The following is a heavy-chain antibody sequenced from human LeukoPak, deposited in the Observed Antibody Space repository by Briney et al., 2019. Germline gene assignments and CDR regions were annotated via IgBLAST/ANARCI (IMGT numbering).Heavy chain of an antibody. D-gene: IGHD3-3*02. Sequence: GESLKISCKGSGYNFNTYWIAWVRQMPGKGLGWMGVIYPGDSDTKYSPSFQGQVTISADTSTSTAYLQWRSLKASDTAMYYCARPARVRVRQPISHFDYWGQGTLLTVS. CDR3: ARPARVRVRQPISHFDY. CDR1: GYNFNTYW. CDR2: IYPGDSDT. J-gene: IGHJ4*02. V-gene: IGHV5-51*01.